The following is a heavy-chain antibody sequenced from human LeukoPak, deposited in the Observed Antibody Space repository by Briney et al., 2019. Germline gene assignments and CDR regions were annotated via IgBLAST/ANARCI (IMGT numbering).Heavy chain of an antibody. CDR3: ARDGGYCSSTSCCAPEYYFDY. CDR1: GFTFSSYS. CDR2: ISSSSSYI. D-gene: IGHD2-2*01. V-gene: IGHV3-21*01. Sequence: GGSLRLSCAASGFTFSSYSMNWVRQAPGKGLEWVSSISSSSSYIYYADSVKGRFTISRDNAKNSLYLQMNSLRAEDTAVYYCARDGGYCSSTSCCAPEYYFDYWGQGTLVTVSS. J-gene: IGHJ4*02.